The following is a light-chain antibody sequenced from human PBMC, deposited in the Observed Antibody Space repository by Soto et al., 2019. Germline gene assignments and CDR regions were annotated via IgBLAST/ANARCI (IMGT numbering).Light chain of an antibody. CDR2: LGS. Sequence: DIVMTKSRLSLPVTPGEPASISCLSSQSLLHSNGYNYLDWYLQKPGQSPQLLIYLGSNRASGVPDRFCGSASGTDFTLKTSRVEAEDLVVYYCLNALQTHAKFCQGTRLQI. CDR3: LNALQTHAK. CDR1: QSLLHSNGYNY. J-gene: IGKJ5*01. V-gene: IGKV2-28*01.